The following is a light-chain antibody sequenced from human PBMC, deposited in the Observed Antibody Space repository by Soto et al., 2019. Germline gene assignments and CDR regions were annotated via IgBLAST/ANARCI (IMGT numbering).Light chain of an antibody. CDR3: QKYSSVPV. CDR2: AAS. Sequence: SLSASVGDRVTITCRASQGIRNFVAWYQQKPGKAPKLLIYAASTLQSRVPSRFSGSGSGTDFTLTINSLQPEDVATYSCQKYSSVPVFGPGTKVEIK. CDR1: QGIRNF. V-gene: IGKV1-27*01. J-gene: IGKJ3*01.